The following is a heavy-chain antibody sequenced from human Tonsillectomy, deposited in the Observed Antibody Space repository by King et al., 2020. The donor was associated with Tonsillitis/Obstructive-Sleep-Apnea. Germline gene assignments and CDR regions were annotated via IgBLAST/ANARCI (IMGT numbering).Heavy chain of an antibody. V-gene: IGHV3-30*01. D-gene: IGHD3-10*01. CDR2: ISYDGSNK. Sequence: VQLVESGGGVVQPGRSLRLSCAASGFTFSSYAMHWVRQAPGKGLEWVAVISYDGSNKYYADSVKGRFTISRDNSKNTLYLQMNSLRAEDTAVYYCARGGFSDRGDYWGQGTLVTVSS. CDR1: GFTFSSYA. J-gene: IGHJ4*02. CDR3: ARGGFSDRGDY.